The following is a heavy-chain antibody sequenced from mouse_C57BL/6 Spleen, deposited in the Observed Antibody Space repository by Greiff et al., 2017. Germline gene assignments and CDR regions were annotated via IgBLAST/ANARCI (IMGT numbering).Heavy chain of an antibody. D-gene: IGHD2-1*01. CDR1: GYAFSSSW. CDR2: IYPGDGDT. V-gene: IGHV1-82*01. Sequence: LEESGPELVKPGASVKISCKASGYAFSSSWMNWVKQRPGKGLEWIGRIYPGDGDTNYNGKFKGKATLTADKSSSTAYMQLSSLTSEDSAVYFCARRNGNYGDYWGQGTTLTVSS. CDR3: ARRNGNYGDY. J-gene: IGHJ2*01.